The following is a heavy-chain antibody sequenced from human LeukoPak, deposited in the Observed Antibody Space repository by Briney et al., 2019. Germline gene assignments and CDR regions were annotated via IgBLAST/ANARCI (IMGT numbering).Heavy chain of an antibody. V-gene: IGHV4-39*01. CDR2: IYYSGST. CDR3: ARPAHSGSYYPFDY. D-gene: IGHD1-26*01. CDR1: GGSISSSSYY. Sequence: PETLSLTCTVSGGSISSSSYYWGWIRQPPGKGLEWIGSIYYSGSTYYNPSLKSRVTISVDTSKNQFSLKLSSVTAADTAVYYCARPAHSGSYYPFDYWGQGTLVTVSS. J-gene: IGHJ4*02.